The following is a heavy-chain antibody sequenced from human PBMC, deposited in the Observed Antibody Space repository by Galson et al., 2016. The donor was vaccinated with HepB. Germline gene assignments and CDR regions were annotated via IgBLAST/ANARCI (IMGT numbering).Heavy chain of an antibody. CDR2: IFHSGTT. Sequence: ETLSLTCGVYGGSFTAYYWTWIRQPPGTGLEWIGEIFHSGTTNFNPAFKSRVLMSVDRSTNQFSLTLNFVTAADTAIYYCARALWGKLWNGMDDWGPGITVTVSS. CDR1: GGSFTAYY. J-gene: IGHJ6*02. D-gene: IGHD3-16*01. CDR3: ARALWGKLWNGMDD. V-gene: IGHV4-34*10.